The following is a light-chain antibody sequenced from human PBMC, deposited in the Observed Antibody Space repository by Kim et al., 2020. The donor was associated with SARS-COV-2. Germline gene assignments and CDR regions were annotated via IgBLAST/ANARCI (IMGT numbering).Light chain of an antibody. Sequence: GNTVTISCTRSSGGIDDNYVQWYQQRPGGVPTTVIYEDDQRPSGVSDRFSGSIDNSSNSASLTISGLRTEDEADYYCQSYNRDNVLFGGGTQLTVL. CDR1: SGGIDDNY. CDR3: QSYNRDNVL. V-gene: IGLV6-57*03. CDR2: EDD. J-gene: IGLJ2*01.